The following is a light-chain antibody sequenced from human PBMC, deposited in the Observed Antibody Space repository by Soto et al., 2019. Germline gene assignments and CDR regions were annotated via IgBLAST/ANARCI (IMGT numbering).Light chain of an antibody. V-gene: IGKV1-12*02. J-gene: IGKJ1*01. CDR3: QQAKSFPWT. CDR2: AAS. CDR1: QGIDNW. Sequence: DIQMTQSPSSLSASVGDRVTITCRASQGIDNWLAWYQQKPGKALTLLIYAASSLQRGVPSRFSGSGSGIEFTLTIISLQPEDFASYFCQQAKSFPWTFGQGTRVEIK.